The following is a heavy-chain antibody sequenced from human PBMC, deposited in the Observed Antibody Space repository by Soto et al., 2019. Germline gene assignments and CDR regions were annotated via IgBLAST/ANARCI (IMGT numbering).Heavy chain of an antibody. CDR3: ARHADYYDSSGYHQFDY. Sequence: SETLSLTCTVSGGSISSSSYYWGWIRQPPGKGLEWIGSIYYSGSTYYNPSLKSRVTISVDTSKNQFSLKPSSVTAADTAVYYCARHADYYDSSGYHQFDYWGQGTLVTVSS. V-gene: IGHV4-39*01. D-gene: IGHD3-22*01. J-gene: IGHJ4*02. CDR1: GGSISSSSYY. CDR2: IYYSGST.